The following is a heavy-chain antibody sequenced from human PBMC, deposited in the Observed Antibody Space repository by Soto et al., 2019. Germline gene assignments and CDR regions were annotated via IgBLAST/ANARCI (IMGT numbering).Heavy chain of an antibody. J-gene: IGHJ3*02. CDR1: GFTFSSYE. CDR2: ISSSGSTI. Sequence: LRLSCAASGFTFSSYEMNWVRQAPGKGLEWVSYISSSGSTIYYADSVKGRFTISRDNAKNSLYLQMNSLRAEDTAVYYCARGDCGGDCRLGGFDIWGQGSIVIVSS. CDR3: ARGDCGGDCRLGGFDI. V-gene: IGHV3-48*03. D-gene: IGHD2-21*02.